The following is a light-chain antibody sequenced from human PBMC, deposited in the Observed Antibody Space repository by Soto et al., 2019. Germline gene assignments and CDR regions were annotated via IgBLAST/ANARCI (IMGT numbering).Light chain of an antibody. CDR2: TTS. J-gene: IGKJ3*01. CDR3: QQFDYLPFT. Sequence: DIRLTQSPSSLSASVGDRVTITRQASQDIRAYLNWYQQKPGKAPKLLIYTTSDLQTGVSSRFSGGGSGTNFSFTITNLQPEDVATYYCQQFDYLPFTFGPGTGVDIK. CDR1: QDIRAY. V-gene: IGKV1-33*01.